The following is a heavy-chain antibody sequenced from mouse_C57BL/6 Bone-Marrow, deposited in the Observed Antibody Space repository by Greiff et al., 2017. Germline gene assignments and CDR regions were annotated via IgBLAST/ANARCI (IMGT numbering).Heavy chain of an antibody. V-gene: IGHV14-4*01. D-gene: IGHD2-1*01. J-gene: IGHJ3*01. CDR3: TTDGNFSLFAY. CDR2: IDPENGDP. Sequence: EVQLVESGAELVRPGASVKLSCTASGFNIKDDYMHWVKQRPEQGLEWIGWIDPENGDPEYDSKFQGKATITADTSSNQAYLQLSSLTSEDTAVYYCTTDGNFSLFAYWGQGTLVTVSA. CDR1: GFNIKDDY.